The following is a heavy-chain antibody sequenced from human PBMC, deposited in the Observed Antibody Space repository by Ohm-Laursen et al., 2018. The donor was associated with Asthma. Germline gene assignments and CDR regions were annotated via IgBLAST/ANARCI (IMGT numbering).Heavy chain of an antibody. Sequence: LRLSCAAPGYTFSRYSIHWVRQIPGKGLEWVASISTASSFIYYADSVRGRFTTSRDNARNSVYLQMNSLRAEDTALYYCARIGPEWELPGREYSLHHWGEGTLVTVSS. CDR1: GYTFSRYS. J-gene: IGHJ1*01. V-gene: IGHV3-21*01. CDR2: ISTASSFI. CDR3: ARIGPEWELPGREYSLHH. D-gene: IGHD1-26*01.